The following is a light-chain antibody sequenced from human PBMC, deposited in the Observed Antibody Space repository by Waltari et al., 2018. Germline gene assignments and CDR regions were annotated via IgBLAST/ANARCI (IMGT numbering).Light chain of an antibody. V-gene: IGKV1-33*01. Sequence: DIQMTQSPSSLSANVGDTVTITCQASQDSANYLNWCQQKPGKAPKVLIFDASNLQAGVPSRFSADGSGTDFTLTISSLQPEDIGTYYCQQYSESPPITFGGGTKVEI. J-gene: IGKJ4*01. CDR3: QQYSESPPIT. CDR1: QDSANY. CDR2: DAS.